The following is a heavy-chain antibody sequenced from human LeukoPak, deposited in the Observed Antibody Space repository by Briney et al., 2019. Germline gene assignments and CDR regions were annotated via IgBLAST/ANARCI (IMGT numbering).Heavy chain of an antibody. D-gene: IGHD3-22*01. CDR3: AKHDSSGYSNFDY. Sequence: GGSLRLSCAASGFTFSSYAISWVRQAPGKGLEWVSAISGSGGSTYYADSVKGRFTISRDNSKNTLYLQMNSLRAEDTAVYYCAKHDSSGYSNFDYWGQGTLVTVSS. V-gene: IGHV3-23*01. J-gene: IGHJ4*02. CDR1: GFTFSSYA. CDR2: ISGSGGST.